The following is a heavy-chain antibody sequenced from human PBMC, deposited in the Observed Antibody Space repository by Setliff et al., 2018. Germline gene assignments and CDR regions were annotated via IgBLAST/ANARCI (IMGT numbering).Heavy chain of an antibody. J-gene: IGHJ5*02. CDR2: ISNRGST. Sequence: PSETLSLTCTVSGDYISSQYWSWIRQPPGKGLEWIGYISNRGSTDYNPSLKSRVTISEDTSRSQFSLKLTSVTTADTAVYYCARGVYCSSTSCSPGLNWFDPWGQGTLVTVSS. CDR1: GDYISSQY. CDR3: ARGVYCSSTSCSPGLNWFDP. V-gene: IGHV4-59*11. D-gene: IGHD2-2*01.